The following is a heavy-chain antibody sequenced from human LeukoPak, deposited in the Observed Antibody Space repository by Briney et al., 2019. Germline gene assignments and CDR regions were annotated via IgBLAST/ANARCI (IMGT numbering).Heavy chain of an antibody. CDR3: AKDVSSGYGSGSYYNSNWFDP. V-gene: IGHV3-23*01. CDR1: GFTFSSYA. D-gene: IGHD3-10*01. J-gene: IGHJ5*02. CDR2: ISGSGGST. Sequence: GGSLRLSCAASGFTFSSYAMSWVRQAPGKGLEWVSAISGSGGSTYYADSVKGRFTISRDNSKNTLYLQMNSLRAEDTAVYYCAKDVSSGYGSGSYYNSNWFDPWGQGTLVTVSS.